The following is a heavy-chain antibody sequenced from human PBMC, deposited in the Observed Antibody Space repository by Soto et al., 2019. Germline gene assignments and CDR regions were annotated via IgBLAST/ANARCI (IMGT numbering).Heavy chain of an antibody. J-gene: IGHJ6*03. CDR1: GGSITGGFSY. Sequence: QLQLRELGPGLVQPAQTLSLTCTVAGGSITGGFSYWTWVRQHPGKGLEWVGHIYYSGTAYYNPSLKSRVDISVDPSQNRFSLKLSSVTAADTAMYFCARSLPGGTIFYMDIWGEGTTVTVSS. CDR2: IYYSGTA. D-gene: IGHD1-26*01. V-gene: IGHV4-31*03. CDR3: ARSLPGGTIFYMDI.